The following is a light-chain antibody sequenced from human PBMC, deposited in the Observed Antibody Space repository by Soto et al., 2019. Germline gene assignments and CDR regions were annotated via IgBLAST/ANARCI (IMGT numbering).Light chain of an antibody. J-gene: IGKJ5*01. V-gene: IGKV3D-20*02. CDR1: QSVSSSY. CDR3: QQRSNWPSIT. Sequence: EIVLTQSPGTLSLSPGERATPSCRASQSVSSSYLAWYQQKPGQAPRLLISDASNRATGIPVRFSGSGSGTDFTLTISSLEAEDSAVYYCQQRSNWPSITFGQGTRLEI. CDR2: DAS.